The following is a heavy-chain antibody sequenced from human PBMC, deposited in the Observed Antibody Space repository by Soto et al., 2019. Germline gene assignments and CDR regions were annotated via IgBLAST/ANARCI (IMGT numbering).Heavy chain of an antibody. D-gene: IGHD3-16*01. CDR1: GHTVTNYH. J-gene: IGHJ4*02. V-gene: IGHV1-46*01. Sequence: QLQLVQSGAAVKEPGASVKVSCKASGHTVTNYHMHWVRQAPGQGLEWMGIINPSAGSSSYAQKSQGRVTMTRDTASNGVYIELSSLRLEDTAVYFCARGGEGRLFGLLPFDYWGQGTLVTVSS. CDR3: ARGGEGRLFGLLPFDY. CDR2: INPSAGSS.